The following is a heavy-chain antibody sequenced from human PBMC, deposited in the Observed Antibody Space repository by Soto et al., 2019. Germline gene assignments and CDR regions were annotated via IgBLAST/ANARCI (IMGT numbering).Heavy chain of an antibody. J-gene: IGHJ4*02. CDR3: ARERGSGWTFDY. V-gene: IGHV3-48*01. D-gene: IGHD6-19*01. CDR2: ISSSSTI. CDR1: GFTFSPYS. Sequence: EVQLVESGGDLVQPGGSLRLSCAASGFTFSPYSMNWVRQAPGKGLEWVSSISSSSTIYYAASGKGRFTISRDNVQNSLYLQMHSLIAEDTAVYYWARERGSGWTFDYWGQGTLVTVSS.